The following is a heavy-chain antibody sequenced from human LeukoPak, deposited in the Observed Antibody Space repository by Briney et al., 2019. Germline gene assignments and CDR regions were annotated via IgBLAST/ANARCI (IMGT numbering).Heavy chain of an antibody. CDR2: ICTSGST. J-gene: IGHJ3*02. D-gene: IGHD6-19*01. CDR3: ARDRFGQTGYSSGWYVLDAFDI. CDR1: GGSISSYY. V-gene: IGHV4-4*07. Sequence: TSETLSLTCTVSGGSISSYYWSWIRQPAGKGLEWIGRICTSGSTNYNPSLKSRVTMSVDTSKNQFSLKLSSVTAADTAVYYCARDRFGQTGYSSGWYVLDAFDIWGQGTMVTVSS.